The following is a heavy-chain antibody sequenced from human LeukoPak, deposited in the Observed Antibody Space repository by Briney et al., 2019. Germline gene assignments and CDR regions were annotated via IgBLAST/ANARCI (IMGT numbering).Heavy chain of an antibody. V-gene: IGHV3-30-3*01. CDR2: ISYDGSNK. CDR1: GFTFSSYA. J-gene: IGHJ4*02. D-gene: IGHD5-18*01. Sequence: GGSLRLSCAASGFTFSSYAMHWVRQAPGKGLEWVAVISYDGSNKYYADSVKGRFTISRDNSKNTLYLQMNSLRAEDTAVYYCAKDRYSYAFEYSDSWGQGTLVTVSS. CDR3: AKDRYSYAFEYSDS.